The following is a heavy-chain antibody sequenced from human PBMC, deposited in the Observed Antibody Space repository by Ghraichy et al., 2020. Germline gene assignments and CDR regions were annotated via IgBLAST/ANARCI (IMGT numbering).Heavy chain of an antibody. V-gene: IGHV3-23*01. CDR2: ISAGGGST. Sequence: GESLNISCAASGFTFSSYAMSWVRQAPGKGLEWVSGISAGGGSTYYAASGKGRFTISRDNSKNTLYVQVNSLRADDTAVYYCAKEGESSVGYHLDSWGQGTLVTVSS. J-gene: IGHJ4*02. D-gene: IGHD3-22*01. CDR3: AKEGESSVGYHLDS. CDR1: GFTFSSYA.